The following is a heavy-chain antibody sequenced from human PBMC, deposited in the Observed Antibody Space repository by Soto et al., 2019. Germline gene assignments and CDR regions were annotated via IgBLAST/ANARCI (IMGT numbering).Heavy chain of an antibody. D-gene: IGHD6-13*01. J-gene: IGHJ4*02. CDR3: AKRTIIAAAGYIDY. V-gene: IGHV3-23*01. CDR2: ISGSGGST. CDR1: GFTFSSYA. Sequence: GGSLSLSYAASGFTFSSYAMRWVRQAPGKGLEWVSAISGSGGSTYYADSVKGRFTISRDNSKDTLYLQMNSLRAEDTAVYYCAKRTIIAAAGYIDYWGQGTLVTVSS.